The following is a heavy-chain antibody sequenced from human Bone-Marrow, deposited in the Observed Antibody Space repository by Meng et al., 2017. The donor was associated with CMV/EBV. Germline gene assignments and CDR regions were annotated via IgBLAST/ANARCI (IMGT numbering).Heavy chain of an antibody. V-gene: IGHV3-21*01. D-gene: IGHD2/OR15-2a*01. CDR3: AREGIYADTGDAFEI. J-gene: IGHJ3*02. CDR1: GFTFSSYS. Sequence: GESLKISCAASGFTFSSYSMNWVRQAPGKGLEWVSSISSSSSYIYYADSVKGRFTISRDNAKNSLYLQMNSLRAEDTAVYYCAREGIYADTGDAFEIWGQGTMVTFSS. CDR2: ISSSSSYI.